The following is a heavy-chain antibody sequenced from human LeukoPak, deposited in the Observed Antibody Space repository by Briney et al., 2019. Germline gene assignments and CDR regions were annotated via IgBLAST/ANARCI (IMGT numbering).Heavy chain of an antibody. D-gene: IGHD6-13*01. CDR2: TYTSGNT. Sequence: PSETLSLTCTVSGGSISSYYWSWVRQPAGKGLEWIGLTYTSGNTNYNPSLKGRVTMSVDTSKNQFSLNLSSVTAADTAVYYCARLPAVAADSTLFDYWGQGTLVTVSS. CDR1: GGSISSYY. CDR3: ARLPAVAADSTLFDY. V-gene: IGHV4-4*07. J-gene: IGHJ4*02.